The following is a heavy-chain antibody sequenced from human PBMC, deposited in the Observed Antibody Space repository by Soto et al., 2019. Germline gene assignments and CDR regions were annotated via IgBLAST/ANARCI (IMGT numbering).Heavy chain of an antibody. CDR1: GFTFGSYA. D-gene: IGHD6-13*01. J-gene: IGHJ4*02. CDR3: ATDSPGGAAAGAFDY. CDR2: ISGRGGTT. V-gene: IGHV3-23*01. Sequence: EVQLLESGGVLVQPGGSLRLSCAASGFTFGSYAMSWVRQAPGKGLEWVSGISGRGGTTYYADSVKGRFTISRDNSKNTLYLQMNSLRAEDTALYYCATDSPGGAAAGAFDYWGQGTLVTVSS.